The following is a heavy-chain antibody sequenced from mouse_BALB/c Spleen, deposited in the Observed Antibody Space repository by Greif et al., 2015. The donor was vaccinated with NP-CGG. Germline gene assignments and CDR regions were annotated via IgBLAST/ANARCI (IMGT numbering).Heavy chain of an antibody. Sequence: VQLQPSGPGLVAPSQSLSITCTVSGFSLTSYGVHWVRQPPGKGLEWLGVIWAGGSTNYNSALMSRLSISKDNSKSXVFLKMNSLQTDDTAMYYCARDSLYDYDKVIDYWGQGTSVTVSS. J-gene: IGHJ4*01. D-gene: IGHD2-4*01. CDR2: IWAGGST. V-gene: IGHV2-9*02. CDR3: ARDSLYDYDKVIDY. CDR1: GFSLTSYG.